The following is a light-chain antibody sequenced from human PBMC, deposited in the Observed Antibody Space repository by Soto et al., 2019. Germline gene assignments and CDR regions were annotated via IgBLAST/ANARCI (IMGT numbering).Light chain of an antibody. V-gene: IGLV4-69*01. CDR2: VNSDGSH. J-gene: IGLJ1*01. CDR1: SGHRNYD. Sequence: QLVLTQSPSASASLGASVKLTCTLSSGHRNYDIAWHQQQPEKGPRYLMKVNSDGSHRKGDGIPDRFSGSSSWAQRYLTISSLQSEDEAYYYFQTWGTGIRVFGTGTKLTVL. CDR3: QTWGTGIRV.